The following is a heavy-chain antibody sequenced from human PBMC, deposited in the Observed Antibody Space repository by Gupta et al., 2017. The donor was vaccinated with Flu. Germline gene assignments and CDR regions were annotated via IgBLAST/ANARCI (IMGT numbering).Heavy chain of an antibody. V-gene: IGHV3-23*01. D-gene: IGHD3-22*01. Sequence: EVQLLESGGGLVQPGGSLRLSCAASGFTFSSYAMSWVRQAPGKGLEWVSAISGSGGSTYYADSVKGRFTISRDNSKNTLYLKMNSLRAEDTAVYYGAKFGYYESRRFDYWGQGTLVTVSS. J-gene: IGHJ4*02. CDR3: AKFGYYESRRFDY. CDR1: GFTFSSYA. CDR2: ISGSGGST.